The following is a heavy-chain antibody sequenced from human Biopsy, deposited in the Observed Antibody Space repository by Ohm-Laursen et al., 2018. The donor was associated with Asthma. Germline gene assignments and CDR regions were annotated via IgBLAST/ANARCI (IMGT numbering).Heavy chain of an antibody. CDR2: GGSYYDGGLK. J-gene: IGHJ4*02. CDR1: GFTFRSYA. CDR3: ARDVMEWYLPAFDF. V-gene: IGHV3-30-3*01. D-gene: IGHD3-3*01. Sequence: SLRLSCAASGFTFRSYAMHWVRQAPGKGLEWVAVGGSYYDGGLKYYADSVNGRFTVSRDDSKNTLHLQTNSLRPDDTAVYYCARDVMEWYLPAFDFWGQGTLVTVSS.